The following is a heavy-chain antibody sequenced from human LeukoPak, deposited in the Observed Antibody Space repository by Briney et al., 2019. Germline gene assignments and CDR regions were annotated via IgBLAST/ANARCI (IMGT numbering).Heavy chain of an antibody. D-gene: IGHD6-13*01. CDR2: IYYSGST. CDR1: GGSIINKY. J-gene: IGHJ4*02. Sequence: SGTLSLTCTVSGGSIINKYWSWIRQPPGGGLEWGGYIYYSGSTNYNPSLKSRVTILVDTSKNPFSLKLSSVTAADTAVYYCARDTAAAGSHFDYWGQGTLVTVSS. CDR3: ARDTAAAGSHFDY. V-gene: IGHV4-59*01.